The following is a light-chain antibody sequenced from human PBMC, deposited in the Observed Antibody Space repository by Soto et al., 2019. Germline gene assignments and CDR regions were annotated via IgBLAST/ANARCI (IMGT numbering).Light chain of an antibody. CDR2: DAS. V-gene: IGKV1-33*01. CDR1: QDISNY. CDR3: QQYDTLQPA. J-gene: IGKJ5*01. Sequence: DIQMTQSPSSLSASVGDRVTITCQASQDISNYLNWYQQKPGKAPKLLIYDASNLETGVPSRFSGGGSGTDFTVTISSLQPEDIATYYCQQYDTLQPACGQGTRLEIK.